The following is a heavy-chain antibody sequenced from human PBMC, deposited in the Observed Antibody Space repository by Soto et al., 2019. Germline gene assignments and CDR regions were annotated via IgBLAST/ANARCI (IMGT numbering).Heavy chain of an antibody. Sequence: PGGSLRLSCVGSGFTFSTYSINWVRQAPGKGLEWVSAISGSGGSTYYADSVKGRFTISRDNSKNTLYLQMNSLRAEDTAVYYCAKMPDRGYSYGSDYWGQGTLVTVSS. CDR1: GFTFSTYS. D-gene: IGHD5-18*01. J-gene: IGHJ4*02. CDR2: ISGSGGST. CDR3: AKMPDRGYSYGSDY. V-gene: IGHV3-23*01.